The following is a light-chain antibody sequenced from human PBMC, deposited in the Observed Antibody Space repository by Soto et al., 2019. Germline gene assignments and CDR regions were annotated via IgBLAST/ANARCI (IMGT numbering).Light chain of an antibody. J-gene: IGKJ1*01. CDR3: QQYGSSPKT. V-gene: IGKV3-20*01. CDR1: QSVTSNY. Sequence: EIVLTQSPGPLSLSPGERATLSCRARQSVTSNYLAWYQQKPGQAPRLLIYGASSRATGIPDRFSGSGSGTDFTLTISRLEPEDFAVYYCQQYGSSPKTFGQGTKVDIK. CDR2: GAS.